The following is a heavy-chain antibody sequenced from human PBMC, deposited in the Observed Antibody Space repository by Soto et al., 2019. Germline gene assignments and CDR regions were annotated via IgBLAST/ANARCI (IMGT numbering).Heavy chain of an antibody. D-gene: IGHD3-10*01. V-gene: IGHV3-23*01. CDR1: GFTFSSYA. J-gene: IGHJ4*02. CDR2: ISGSGGST. Sequence: GGSLRLSCAASGFTFSSYAMSWVRQAPGKGLEWVSAISGSGGSTYYADSVKGRFTISRDNSKNTLYLQMNSLRAEDTAVYYCAQGNYGSGAMWYFDYWGQGTLVTVSS. CDR3: AQGNYGSGAMWYFDY.